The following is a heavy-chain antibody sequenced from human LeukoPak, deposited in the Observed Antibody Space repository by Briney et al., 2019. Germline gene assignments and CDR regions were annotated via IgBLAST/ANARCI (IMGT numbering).Heavy chain of an antibody. CDR2: ISGSGVST. V-gene: IGHV3-23*01. CDR1: GFRFSSYA. D-gene: IGHD1-7*01. Sequence: PGRSLRLSCAASGFRFSSYAMSWVRQAPGKGLEWVSDISGSGVSTYYADSVKGRFTVSRDNSKNTLYLQMSSLRAEDTAVYYCAKDERNWNYNLASQTYDWGQGTLVTVSS. J-gene: IGHJ4*02. CDR3: AKDERNWNYNLASQTYD.